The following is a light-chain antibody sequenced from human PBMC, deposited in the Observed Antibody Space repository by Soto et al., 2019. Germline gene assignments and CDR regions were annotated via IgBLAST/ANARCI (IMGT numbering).Light chain of an antibody. V-gene: IGKV1-5*01. Sequence: DIQMTQSPSTLSGSVGVRVTITCRASQSISSLLAWYQQKPGKAPKLLIYDASSLESGVPSRFSGSGSGTEFTLTISSLQPDDFATYYCQQYNSYSWTFGQGTKVDIK. J-gene: IGKJ1*01. CDR3: QQYNSYSWT. CDR2: DAS. CDR1: QSISSL.